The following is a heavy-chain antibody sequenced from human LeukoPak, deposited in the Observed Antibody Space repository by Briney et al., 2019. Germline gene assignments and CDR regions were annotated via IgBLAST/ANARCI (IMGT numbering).Heavy chain of an antibody. CDR1: GYTFTSYG. Sequence: ASVKVSCKASGYTFTSYGMDWVREAPGQGLGWVGWINAGSGSRKYSQKFQGRGSITRDTSASTAYTELSSLTPEDTAVHYCARHSHFYSKVAGHYSTDVWGPGTPVTASS. CDR3: ARHSHFYSKVAGHYSTDV. J-gene: IGHJ6*02. D-gene: IGHD4-11*01. V-gene: IGHV1-3*01. CDR2: INAGSGSR.